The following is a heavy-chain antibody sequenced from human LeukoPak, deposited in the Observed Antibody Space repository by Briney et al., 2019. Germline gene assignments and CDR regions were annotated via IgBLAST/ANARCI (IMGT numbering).Heavy chain of an antibody. Sequence: GGCLRLSCAASGFTVSSNYMSWVRQAPGQGLEWVSVIYSGGSTYYADSVKGRFTISRHNSKNTLYLQMNSLRAEDTAVYYCARERRGYSGYDLYGMDVWGQGTTVTVSS. J-gene: IGHJ6*02. CDR2: IYSGGST. CDR3: ARERRGYSGYDLYGMDV. D-gene: IGHD5-12*01. CDR1: GFTVSSNY. V-gene: IGHV3-53*04.